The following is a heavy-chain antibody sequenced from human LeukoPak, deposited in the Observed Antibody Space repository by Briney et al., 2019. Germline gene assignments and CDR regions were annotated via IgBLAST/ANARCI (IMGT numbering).Heavy chain of an antibody. CDR3: ARGLSGWYEDY. CDR1: GYTFTSYG. CDR2: MNPNSGNT. J-gene: IGHJ4*02. D-gene: IGHD6-19*01. Sequence: ASVKVSCKASGYTFTSYGISWVRQATGQGLEWMGWMNPNSGNTGYAQKFQGRVTITRNTSISTAYMELSSLRSEDTAVYYCARGLSGWYEDYWGQGTLVTVSS. V-gene: IGHV1-8*03.